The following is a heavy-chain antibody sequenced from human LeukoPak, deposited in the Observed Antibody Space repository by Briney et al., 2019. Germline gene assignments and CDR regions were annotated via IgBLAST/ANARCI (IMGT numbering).Heavy chain of an antibody. V-gene: IGHV3-7*02. CDR2: INEDGSEK. Sequence: PGGSLRLSCAASGFTFSNYWMSWVRQAPGKGLEWVANINEDGSEKHYVDSEKGRFTISRDNAKNSLYLQMNSLRAEDTAVYYCARSVGATTDWFDPWGQGTQVIVSS. CDR3: ARSVGATTDWFDP. D-gene: IGHD1-26*01. CDR1: GFTFSNYW. J-gene: IGHJ5*02.